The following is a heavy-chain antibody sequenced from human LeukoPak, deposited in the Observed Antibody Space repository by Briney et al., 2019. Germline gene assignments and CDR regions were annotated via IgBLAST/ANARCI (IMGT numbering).Heavy chain of an antibody. CDR2: IYTSGST. CDR3: ARGRDGYNYFDY. V-gene: IGHV4-4*09. J-gene: IGHJ4*02. D-gene: IGHD5-24*01. CDR1: GGSISSYY. Sequence: PSETLSLTCTVSGGSISSYYWTWIRQPAGEGLEWIGYIYTSGSTNYSPSLKSRVTISVDTSKNQFSLKLSSVTAADTAVYYCARGRDGYNYFDYWGQGTLVTVSS.